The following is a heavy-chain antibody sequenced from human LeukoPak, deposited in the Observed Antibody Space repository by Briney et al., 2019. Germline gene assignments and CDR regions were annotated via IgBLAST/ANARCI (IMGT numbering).Heavy chain of an antibody. CDR1: GFTFSSHG. CDR2: LWYDGRTK. D-gene: IGHD2-21*02. V-gene: IGHV3-33*01. J-gene: IGHJ4*02. Sequence: PGRSLRLSCAASGFTFSSHGMHWVRQAPGKGLEWVAVLWYDGRTKYYAESVKGRFSISRDNFKNTLYLQMNSLRAEDTAIHYCARDYCGGDCYVDYWGQGTLVTVSS. CDR3: ARDYCGGDCYVDY.